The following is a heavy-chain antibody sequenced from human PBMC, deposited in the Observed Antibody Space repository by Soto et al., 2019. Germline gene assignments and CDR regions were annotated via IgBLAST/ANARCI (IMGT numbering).Heavy chain of an antibody. V-gene: IGHV1-58*02. J-gene: IGHJ6*03. CDR2: IVVGSGNT. Sequence: QMQLVQSGPEVKKPGTSVKVSCKASGFTFTSSAMQWVRQARGQRLEWIGWIVVGSGNTNYAQKFQERVTITRDMSTSTAYRELSSLRSEDTAVYYCAAGGDDFWSKGYYYYMDVWGKGTTVTVPS. CDR1: GFTFTSSA. CDR3: AAGGDDFWSKGYYYYMDV. D-gene: IGHD3-3*01.